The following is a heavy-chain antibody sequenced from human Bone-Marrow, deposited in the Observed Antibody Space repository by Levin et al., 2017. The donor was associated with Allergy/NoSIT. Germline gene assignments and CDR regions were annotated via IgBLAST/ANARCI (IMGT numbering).Heavy chain of an antibody. V-gene: IGHV3-23*01. CDR3: AILPYDFWSGLYGMDV. CDR1: GFTFSSYA. J-gene: IGHJ6*02. Sequence: GESLKISCAASGFTFSSYAMSWVRQAPGKGLEWVSAISGSGGSTYYADSVKGRFTISRDNSKNTLYLQMNSLRAEDTAVYYCAILPYDFWSGLYGMDVWGQGTTVTVSS. D-gene: IGHD3-3*01. CDR2: ISGSGGST.